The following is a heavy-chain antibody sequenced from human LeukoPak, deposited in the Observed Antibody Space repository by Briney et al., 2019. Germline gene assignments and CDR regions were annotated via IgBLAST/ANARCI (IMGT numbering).Heavy chain of an antibody. V-gene: IGHV3-23*01. CDR2: ISGSGGST. D-gene: IGHD3-22*01. CDR3: AKVQDDSSGYSPPDFDY. J-gene: IGHJ4*02. CDR1: GFTFSSYA. Sequence: GGSLRLSCAASGFTFSSYAMSWVRQAPGRGLEWVSAISGSGGSTYYADSVKGRFTISRDNSKNTLYLQMNSLRAKDTAVYYCAKVQDDSSGYSPPDFDYWGQGTLVTVSS.